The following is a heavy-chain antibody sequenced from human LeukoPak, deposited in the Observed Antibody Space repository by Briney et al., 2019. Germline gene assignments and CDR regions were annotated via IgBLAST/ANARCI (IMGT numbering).Heavy chain of an antibody. CDR3: ARDQRYCSSTSCYIYYYYGMDV. V-gene: IGHV3-7*01. CDR1: GFTFSSYW. J-gene: IGHJ6*02. CDR2: IKQDGSEK. D-gene: IGHD2-2*02. Sequence: PGGSLRLSCAASGFTFSSYWMSWVRQAPGKGLEWVANIKQDGSEKYYVDSVKGRFTISRDNAKNSLYLQMNSLRAEDTAVYYCARDQRYCSSTSCYIYYYYGMDVWGQGTTVTVSS.